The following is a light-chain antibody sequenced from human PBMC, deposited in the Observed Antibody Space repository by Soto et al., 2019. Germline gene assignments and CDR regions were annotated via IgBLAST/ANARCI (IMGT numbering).Light chain of an antibody. CDR3: QQYNNWPIT. CDR2: RAS. V-gene: IGKV3-15*01. CDR1: QSIGDS. J-gene: IGKJ5*01. Sequence: ETVLMQSPATLSVSPGERVILSCRASQSIGDSLAWYQQRPGQAPRLLIYRASTRATDTPARFSGTGSGTDFTLTINSLQSEDIAVYSCQQYNNWPITFGQGTRLEI.